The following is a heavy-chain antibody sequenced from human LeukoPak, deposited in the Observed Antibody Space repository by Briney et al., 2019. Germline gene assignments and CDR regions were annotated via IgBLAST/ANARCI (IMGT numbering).Heavy chain of an antibody. Sequence: SETLSLTCTVSGGSISSHYWSWIRQPPGKGLEWIGYIYYSGSTNYNPSLKSRVTISVDTSKNQFSLKLSSVTAADTAVYYCARSNDCGDSGEDAFDIWGQGTMVTVSS. J-gene: IGHJ3*02. CDR3: ARSNDCGDSGEDAFDI. V-gene: IGHV4-59*11. D-gene: IGHD4-17*01. CDR2: IYYSGST. CDR1: GGSISSHY.